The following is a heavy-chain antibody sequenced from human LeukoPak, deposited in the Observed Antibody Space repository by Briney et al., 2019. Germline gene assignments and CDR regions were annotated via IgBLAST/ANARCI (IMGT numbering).Heavy chain of an antibody. CDR3: AREADYYGSGSYYLVYFDY. Sequence: GGSLRLSCAASGFTFSSYSMNWVRQAPGKGLEWVSSISSSSSYIYYADSVKGRFTISRDNAKNSLYLQMNSLRAEDTAVYYCAREADYYGSGSYYLVYFDYWGQGTLVTVSS. CDR1: GFTFSSYS. CDR2: ISSSSSYI. D-gene: IGHD3-10*01. J-gene: IGHJ4*02. V-gene: IGHV3-21*04.